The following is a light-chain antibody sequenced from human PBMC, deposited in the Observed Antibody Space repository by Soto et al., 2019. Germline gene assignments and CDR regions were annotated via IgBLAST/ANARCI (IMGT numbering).Light chain of an antibody. CDR3: LQDYNYPRT. Sequence: AIQMTQSPASLSSSVGDRVTITCRASQGIRNDLGWYQQKPGKAPKLLIYAASSLQSGVPSRFSGSGSGTDFTLTISSLQPEDFATYYCLQDYNYPRTFGQGTKVDIK. CDR2: AAS. J-gene: IGKJ1*01. CDR1: QGIRND. V-gene: IGKV1-6*01.